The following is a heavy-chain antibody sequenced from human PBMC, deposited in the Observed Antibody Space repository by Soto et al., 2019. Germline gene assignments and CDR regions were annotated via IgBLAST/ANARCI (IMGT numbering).Heavy chain of an antibody. J-gene: IGHJ4*02. CDR3: ARDDEGGSYCDLGY. CDR1: GFIVSRNY. Sequence: GGSLRLSCAASGFIVSRNYMSWVRQAPGKGLEWVSIIYTDGNNKYYADSVKGRFTISRDNSKNTLYLQMNSLRTEDTAIYYCARDDEGGSYCDLGYWGQGTLVTVSS. V-gene: IGHV3-53*05. CDR2: IYTDGNNK. D-gene: IGHD3-10*01.